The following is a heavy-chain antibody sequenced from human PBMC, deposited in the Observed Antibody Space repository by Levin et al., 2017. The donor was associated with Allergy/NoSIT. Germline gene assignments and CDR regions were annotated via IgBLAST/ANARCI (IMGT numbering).Heavy chain of an antibody. Sequence: LSLTCAASGFTFSSSGMHWVRQAPGKGLEWVAVIWYDGSNKYYADSVKGRFTISRDNSKNTLYLQMNSLRAEDTAVYYCAREPTFYWYFDLWGRGTLVTVSS. V-gene: IGHV3-33*01. CDR2: IWYDGSNK. J-gene: IGHJ2*01. CDR3: AREPTFYWYFDL. CDR1: GFTFSSSG.